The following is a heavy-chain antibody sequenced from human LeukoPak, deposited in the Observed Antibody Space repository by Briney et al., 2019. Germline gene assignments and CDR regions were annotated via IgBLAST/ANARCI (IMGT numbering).Heavy chain of an antibody. Sequence: GGSLRLSCAASGFTFSTYWMHWVRQAPGKGLVWVSRIDSDRGATSYADSVRGRFTISRDNAKNTLFLQMNSLRGDDTAVYYCARDRDGYNYDAFDIWGQGTMVTVSS. CDR2: IDSDRGAT. CDR3: ARDRDGYNYDAFDI. J-gene: IGHJ3*02. CDR1: GFTFSTYW. D-gene: IGHD5-24*01. V-gene: IGHV3-74*01.